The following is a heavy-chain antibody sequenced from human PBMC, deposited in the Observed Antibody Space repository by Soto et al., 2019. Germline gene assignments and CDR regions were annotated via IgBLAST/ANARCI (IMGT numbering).Heavy chain of an antibody. J-gene: IGHJ4*02. D-gene: IGHD1-26*01. CDR3: ASLRPLGNSGY. V-gene: IGHV4-34*01. CDR2: INHSGST. CDR1: GGSFSGYY. Sequence: QVQLQQWGAGLLKPSETLSLTCAVYGGSFSGYYWSWIRQPPGKGLEWIGEINHSGSTNYNPSLKSRVTISVDTSKNQFSLELSSVTAADTAVYYCASLRPLGNSGYWGQGTLVTVSS.